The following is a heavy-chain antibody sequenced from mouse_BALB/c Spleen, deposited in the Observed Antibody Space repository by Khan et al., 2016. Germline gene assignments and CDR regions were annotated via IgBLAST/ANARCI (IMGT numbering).Heavy chain of an antibody. J-gene: IGHJ3*01. V-gene: IGHV2-6-7*01. CDR2: IWGDGRT. CDR3: SSDYDGFAY. Sequence: QVQLKESGPGLVALSQSLSITCTVSGFSLTGNGVNWVRQPPGKGLEWLGKIWGDGRTDYNSALTSRVSISKDNSKSQVFLKMNSLQTDDTANYYCSSDYDGFAYWGQGTLVIVAA. CDR1: GFSLTGNG. D-gene: IGHD2-12*01.